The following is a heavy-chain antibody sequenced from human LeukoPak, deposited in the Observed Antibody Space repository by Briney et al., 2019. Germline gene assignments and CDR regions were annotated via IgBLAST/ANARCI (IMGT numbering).Heavy chain of an antibody. Sequence: GGSLRLSCAASGFAFDDYGMSWVRQAPGKGLEWVSAISGSGGSTYYADSVKGRFTISRDNSKNTLYLQMNSLRAEDTAVYYCAKLDSSGWDYWGQGTLVTVSS. V-gene: IGHV3-23*01. CDR2: ISGSGGST. CDR3: AKLDSSGWDY. CDR1: GFAFDDYG. D-gene: IGHD6-19*01. J-gene: IGHJ4*02.